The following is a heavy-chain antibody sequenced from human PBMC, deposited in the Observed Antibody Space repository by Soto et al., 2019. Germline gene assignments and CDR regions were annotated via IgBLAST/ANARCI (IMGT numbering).Heavy chain of an antibody. Sequence: ASVKVSCKVSGYTLTELCMHWVRQAPGKGLEWMGGCDPEDGETIYAQKFQGRVTMTEDTSTDTAYMELSSLRSEDTAVYYCATVLRYYDSSGLDYWGQGTLVTVSS. J-gene: IGHJ4*02. CDR2: CDPEDGET. CDR3: ATVLRYYDSSGLDY. V-gene: IGHV1-24*01. D-gene: IGHD3-22*01. CDR1: GYTLTELC.